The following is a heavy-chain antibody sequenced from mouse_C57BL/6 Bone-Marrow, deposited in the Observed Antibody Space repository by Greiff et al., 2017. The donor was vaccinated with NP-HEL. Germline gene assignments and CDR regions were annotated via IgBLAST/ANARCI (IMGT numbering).Heavy chain of an antibody. J-gene: IGHJ3*01. Sequence: SGTVLARPGASVKMSCKTSGYTFTSYWMHWVKQRPGQGLEWIGAIYPGNSDTSYNQKFKGKAKLTAVTSASTAYMELSSLTNEDSAVYYCTPIYYYGSSGAYWGQGTLVTVSA. CDR2: IYPGNSDT. CDR1: GYTFTSYW. D-gene: IGHD1-1*01. V-gene: IGHV1-5*01. CDR3: TPIYYYGSSGAY.